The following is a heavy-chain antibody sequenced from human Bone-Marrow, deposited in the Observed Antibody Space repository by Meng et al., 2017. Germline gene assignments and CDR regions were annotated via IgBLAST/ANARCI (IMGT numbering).Heavy chain of an antibody. CDR1: GFTFSSYN. V-gene: IGHV3-74*03. J-gene: IGHJ4*02. Sequence: ETLSLTCAASGFTFSSYNMHWVRQTPGEGLVWVPRINTDASITTYADSVKGRFTISRDDAKNTVYLQMNSLRAEDTAVYYCARDADWVIFDHWGQGALVTVSS. CDR2: INTDASIT. CDR3: ARDADWVIFDH. D-gene: IGHD3-9*01.